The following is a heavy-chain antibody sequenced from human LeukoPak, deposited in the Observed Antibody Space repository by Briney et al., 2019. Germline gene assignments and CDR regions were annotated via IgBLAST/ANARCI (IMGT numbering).Heavy chain of an antibody. CDR2: IIPIFGTA. V-gene: IGHV1-69*13. CDR1: GGTFSSYA. Sequence: SVKVSCKASGGTFSSYAISWVRQAPGQGLEWMGGIIPIFGTANYAQKFQGRVTITADESTSTAYMELSSLRSEDTAVYYCARDLRGWLYYYYGKDVWGQGTTVTVSS. CDR3: ARDLRGWLYYYYGKDV. D-gene: IGHD6-19*01. J-gene: IGHJ6*02.